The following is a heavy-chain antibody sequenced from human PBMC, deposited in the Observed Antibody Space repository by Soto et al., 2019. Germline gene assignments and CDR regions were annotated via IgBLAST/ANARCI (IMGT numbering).Heavy chain of an antibody. D-gene: IGHD6-13*01. CDR2: ISGSGGST. CDR1: GFTFSSYA. J-gene: IGHJ4*02. Sequence: GESLKISCAASGFTFSSYAMSWVRQAPGKGLEWVSAISGSGGSTYYADSVKGRFTISRDNSKNTLYLQMNSLRAEDTAVYYCANFNAGSSWYDLGYWGQGTLVTVSS. CDR3: ANFNAGSSWYDLGY. V-gene: IGHV3-23*01.